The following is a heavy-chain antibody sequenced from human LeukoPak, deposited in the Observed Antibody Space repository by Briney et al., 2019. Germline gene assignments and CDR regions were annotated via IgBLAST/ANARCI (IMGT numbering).Heavy chain of an antibody. CDR2: FDPEDGET. D-gene: IGHD1/OR15-1a*01. CDR1: GYTLTELS. J-gene: IGHJ5*02. Sequence: GASVKVSCKVSGYTLTELSMHWVRQARGEGLEWMGGFDPEDGETIYAQKFQGRVTMTEDTSTDTAYMELSSLRSEDTAVYYCATKEGYNWNTAWFDPWGQGTLVTVSS. V-gene: IGHV1-24*01. CDR3: ATKEGYNWNTAWFDP.